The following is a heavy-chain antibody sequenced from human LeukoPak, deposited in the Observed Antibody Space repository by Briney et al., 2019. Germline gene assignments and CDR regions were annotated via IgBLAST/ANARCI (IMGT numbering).Heavy chain of an antibody. J-gene: IGHJ3*02. CDR1: GFTFSSYE. V-gene: IGHV3-48*03. CDR3: ARDELLSHITMVRGVISPDAFDI. Sequence: QPGGSLRLSCAASGFTFSSYEMNWVRQAPGKGLEWVSYISSSGSTIYYADSVKGRFTISRDNAKNSLYLQMNSLRAEDTAVYYCARDELLSHITMVRGVISPDAFDIWGQGTMVTVSS. D-gene: IGHD3-10*01. CDR2: ISSSGSTI.